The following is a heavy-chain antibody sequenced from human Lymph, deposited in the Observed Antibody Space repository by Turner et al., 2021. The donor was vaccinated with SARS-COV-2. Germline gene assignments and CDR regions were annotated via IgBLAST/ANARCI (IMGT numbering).Heavy chain of an antibody. CDR1: GFTFSSYG. CDR2: ISGGGGST. CDR3: AKDRVVPPAIWNYYYYYGMDV. D-gene: IGHD2-2*02. J-gene: IGHJ6*02. Sequence: EVQLLESGGGLVQPGGSLRLSCAASGFTFSSYGMSWVRQAPGKGLVWVSVISGGGGSTYYADSVKGRFTISRDNSKNTLYLQMNSLRAEDTAVYYCAKDRVVPPAIWNYYYYYGMDVWGQGTTVTVSS. V-gene: IGHV3-23*01.